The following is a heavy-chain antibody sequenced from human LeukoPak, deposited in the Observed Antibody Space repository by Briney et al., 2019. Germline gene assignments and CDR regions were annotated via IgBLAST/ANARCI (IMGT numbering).Heavy chain of an antibody. CDR2: FDPEDGET. CDR3: ATVPYGDYVPLFDY. D-gene: IGHD4-17*01. Sequence: ASVKVSCKASGYTFTSYDINWVRQAPGKGLEWMGGFDPEDGETIYAQKFQGRVTMTEDTSTDTAYMELSSLRSEDTAVYYCATVPYGDYVPLFDYWGQGTLVTVSS. V-gene: IGHV1-24*01. CDR1: GYTFTSYD. J-gene: IGHJ4*02.